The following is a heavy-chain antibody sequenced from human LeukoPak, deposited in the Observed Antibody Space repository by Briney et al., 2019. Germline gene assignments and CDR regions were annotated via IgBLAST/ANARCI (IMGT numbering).Heavy chain of an antibody. Sequence: GGSLRLSCAASGFTFDDYGMSWVRQAPGKGLEWVSGINWNGGSTGYADSVKGRFTISRDNAKNSLYLQMNSLRAEDTALYYCARDSHIAAAGTYYYYYYMDVWAKGPRSPSP. CDR3: ARDSHIAAAGTYYYYYYMDV. CDR1: GFTFDDYG. D-gene: IGHD6-13*01. CDR2: INWNGGST. J-gene: IGHJ6*03. V-gene: IGHV3-20*04.